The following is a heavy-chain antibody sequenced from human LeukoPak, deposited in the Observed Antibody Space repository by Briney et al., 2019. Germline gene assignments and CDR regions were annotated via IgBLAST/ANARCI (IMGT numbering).Heavy chain of an antibody. Sequence: GRSQRLSCAASGFTFSSYGMHWVRQAPGKGLEWVAVISYDGSQKYYAGFVKGRFTISRDNSKNSLYLQMNSLRAEDTAVYYCAKDWGYYDSSGPLDYWGQGTLVTVSS. CDR3: AKDWGYYDSSGPLDY. V-gene: IGHV3-30*18. D-gene: IGHD3-22*01. CDR2: ISYDGSQK. CDR1: GFTFSSYG. J-gene: IGHJ4*02.